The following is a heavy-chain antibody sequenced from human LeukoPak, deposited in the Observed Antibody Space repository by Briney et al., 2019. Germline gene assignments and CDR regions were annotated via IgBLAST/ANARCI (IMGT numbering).Heavy chain of an antibody. CDR3: ASGISATGSYYYYMDV. D-gene: IGHD6-13*01. CDR1: GYTFTSYD. Sequence: ASVKVSCKASGYTFTSYDINWVRQATGQGLEWMGWMNPNSGNTGYAQKFQGRLTMTRDTSISTAYMELSTLRSDDTAVYYCASGISATGSYYYYMDVWGKGTTVTVSS. CDR2: MNPNSGNT. V-gene: IGHV1-8*01. J-gene: IGHJ6*03.